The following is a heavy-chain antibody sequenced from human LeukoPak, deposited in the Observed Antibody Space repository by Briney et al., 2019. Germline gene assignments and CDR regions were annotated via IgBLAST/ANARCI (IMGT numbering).Heavy chain of an antibody. CDR3: ARSPRIYDSSGYYLVEYFDL. J-gene: IGHJ2*01. CDR2: IYSGGST. V-gene: IGHV3-53*01. D-gene: IGHD3-22*01. CDR1: GFTVSTNY. Sequence: GGSLRLSCAASGFTVSTNYMSWVRQAPGKGLERVSIIYSGGSTSYADSVKGRFTTSRDISKNTLFLQMSSLRAEDTAVYYCARSPRIYDSSGYYLVEYFDLWGRGTLVTVSS.